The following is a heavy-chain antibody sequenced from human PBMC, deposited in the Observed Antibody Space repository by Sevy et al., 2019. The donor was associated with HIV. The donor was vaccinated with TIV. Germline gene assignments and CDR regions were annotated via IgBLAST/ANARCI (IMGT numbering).Heavy chain of an antibody. J-gene: IGHJ3*02. CDR3: ARGGLRLTFAFDI. Sequence: GGSLRLSCAASGFIFSDYYMSWIRQAPGKGLEWISYISSSGGTIYYADSVKGRFTISRDNAKNSLYLQMNSLRVEDTAVYYCARGGLRLTFAFDIWGQGTMVTVSS. CDR2: ISSSGGTI. CDR1: GFIFSDYY. V-gene: IGHV3-11*01. D-gene: IGHD5-12*01.